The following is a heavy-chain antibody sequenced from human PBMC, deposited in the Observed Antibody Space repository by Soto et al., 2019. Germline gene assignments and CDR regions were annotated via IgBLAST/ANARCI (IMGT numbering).Heavy chain of an antibody. D-gene: IGHD3-10*01. CDR2: ISSDGTNK. CDR3: ARDRVFRA. V-gene: IGHV3-30*03. Sequence: QVQLVESGGGVVQPGRSLRLSCVASGFSISTYAMHWVRQAPGKGLEWVAVISSDGTNKYYADSVKGRFTIARDNSKNTVYLYINSLGAEDTALFFCARDRVFRAWGQGTLVTVSS. J-gene: IGHJ5*02. CDR1: GFSISTYA.